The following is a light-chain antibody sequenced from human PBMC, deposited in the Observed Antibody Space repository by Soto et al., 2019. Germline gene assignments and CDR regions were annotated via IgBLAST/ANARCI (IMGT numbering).Light chain of an antibody. CDR1: QSVSNR. CDR3: QQLNTLPFT. CDR2: DAS. Sequence: DIQMTQSPFTLSASVGDRVTITCRASQSVSNRLAWHQQKPGKAPKVLISDASSLKSGVPSRFSGSGSGTEFTLTISGLLPEDFATYHCQQLNTLPFTFGQGTRLEIK. V-gene: IGKV1-5*01. J-gene: IGKJ5*01.